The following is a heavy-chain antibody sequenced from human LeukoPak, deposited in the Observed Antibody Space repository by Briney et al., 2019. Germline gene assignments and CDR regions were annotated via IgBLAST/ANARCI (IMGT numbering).Heavy chain of an antibody. CDR3: TTSYYYYYGTDV. J-gene: IGHJ6*02. CDR1: GFTFSIYE. Sequence: GGSLRLSCAASGFTFSIYEMKWVRQAPGKGLEWVGRIKSKTVGGATDYAAPVKGRFTISRDDSKNTLYLQMNSLKTEDTAVYYCTTSYYYYYGTDVWGQGTTVTVSS. V-gene: IGHV3-15*01. CDR2: IKSKTVGGAT.